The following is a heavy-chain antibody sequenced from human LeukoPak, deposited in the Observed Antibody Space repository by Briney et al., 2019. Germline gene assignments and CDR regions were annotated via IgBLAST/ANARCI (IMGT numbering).Heavy chain of an antibody. Sequence: ASVKVSCKASGYTFTSYGISWVRQAPGQGLEWMGWISAYNGNTNYAQKLQGRVTMATDTSTSTAYMELRSLRSDDTAVYYCARDFSSGYPEDYWGQGTLVTVSS. CDR2: ISAYNGNT. D-gene: IGHD3-22*01. CDR3: ARDFSSGYPEDY. V-gene: IGHV1-18*01. CDR1: GYTFTSYG. J-gene: IGHJ4*02.